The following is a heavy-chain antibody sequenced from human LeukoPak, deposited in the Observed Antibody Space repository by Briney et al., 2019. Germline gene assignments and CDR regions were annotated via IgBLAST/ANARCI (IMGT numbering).Heavy chain of an antibody. V-gene: IGHV1-69*13. CDR3: ARGGRYSSSWYSGDTFDY. D-gene: IGHD6-13*01. J-gene: IGHJ4*02. CDR1: GGTFSSYA. Sequence: SVKVSCKASGGTFSSYAISWVRQAPGQGLEWMGGIIPIFGTANYAQKFQGRVTITADESTSTAYMELSSLRSEDTAVYYCARGGRYSSSWYSGDTFDYWGQGTLVTVSS. CDR2: IIPIFGTA.